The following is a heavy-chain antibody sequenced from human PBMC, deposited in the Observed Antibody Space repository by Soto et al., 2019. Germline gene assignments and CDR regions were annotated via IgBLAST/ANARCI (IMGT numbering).Heavy chain of an antibody. V-gene: IGHV4-59*12. J-gene: IGHJ5*02. CDR2: IYHSGST. Sequence: SETLSLTCTVSGGSISSYYWAWIRQPPGKGLEWIGYIYHSGSTYYNPSLKSRVTISVDTSKNQFSLKLSSVTAADTAVYYCARERPDGARLDPWGQGTLVNVSS. D-gene: IGHD6-6*01. CDR1: GGSISSYY. CDR3: ARERPDGARLDP.